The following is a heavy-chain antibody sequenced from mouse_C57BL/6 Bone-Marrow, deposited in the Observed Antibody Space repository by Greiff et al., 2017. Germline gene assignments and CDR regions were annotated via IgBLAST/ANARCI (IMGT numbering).Heavy chain of an antibody. V-gene: IGHV1-82*01. CDR2: IYPGDGDT. CDR1: GYAFSSSW. Sequence: VQLQQSGPELVKPGASVKISCKASGYAFSSSWMNWVKQRPGKGLEWIGRIYPGDGDTNYNGKFKGKATLTADKSSSTAYMQRSSLTSEDSAVYFCARGDFLFAYWGQGTLVTVSA. CDR3: ARGDFLFAY. J-gene: IGHJ3*01.